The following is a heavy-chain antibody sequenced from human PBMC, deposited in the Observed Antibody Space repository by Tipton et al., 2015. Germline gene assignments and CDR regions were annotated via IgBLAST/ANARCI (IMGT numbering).Heavy chain of an antibody. CDR3: ARRGLDGGFDL. CDR1: GYTFAHSW. J-gene: IGHJ3*01. V-gene: IGHV5-51*01. D-gene: IGHD2-15*01. CDR2: IYPGDSDT. Sequence: QSGAEVKEPGESLRISCQGSGYTFAHSWIGWVRQMPGKGLEWMGIIYPGDSDTRYSPSFQGQVAIYADKSISTAYLHWSSLKASDTAMYYCARRGLDGGFDLWGQGTMVTVSS.